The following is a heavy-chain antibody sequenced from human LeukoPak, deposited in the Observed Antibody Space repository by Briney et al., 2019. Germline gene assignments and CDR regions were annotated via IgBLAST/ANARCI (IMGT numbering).Heavy chain of an antibody. CDR1: GYTFTGYS. V-gene: IGHV1-2*02. D-gene: IGHD6-6*01. Sequence: GASVKVSCKASGYTFTGYSMHWVRQAPGQGLEWMGWINPNSGGTNYAQKFQGRVTMTRDTSISTAYMELSRLRSDDTAVYYCARGVSIAARRRDYWGQGTLVTVSS. J-gene: IGHJ4*02. CDR2: INPNSGGT. CDR3: ARGVSIAARRRDY.